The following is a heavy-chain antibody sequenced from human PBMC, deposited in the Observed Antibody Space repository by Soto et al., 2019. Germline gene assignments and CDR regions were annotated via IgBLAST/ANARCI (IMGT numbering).Heavy chain of an antibody. J-gene: IGHJ4*02. CDR3: TKVGGLYDFWSGPLHFAL. Sequence: EAQLVESGGGLVQPGRSLRLSCAGSGFIFDDFAIHWVRQAPGKGLEWVSGISWNSDSIGYADSVKGRFTISRDNAKNSLYLQMNSLRVEDTALYYCTKVGGLYDFWSGPLHFALWGQGTLVTVSS. V-gene: IGHV3-9*01. D-gene: IGHD3-3*01. CDR1: GFIFDDFA. CDR2: ISWNSDSI.